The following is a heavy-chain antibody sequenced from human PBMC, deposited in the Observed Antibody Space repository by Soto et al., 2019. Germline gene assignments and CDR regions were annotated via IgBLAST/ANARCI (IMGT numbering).Heavy chain of an antibody. Sequence: SETLSLTCTVSGGSISSGVYYWSWIRQHPGKGLDWIGYIYYSGSTYYNPSLKSRVTISVDTSKNQFSLKLSSVTAADTAVYYCARDCSSPSCSRSYYYYYGMDVWGQGTTVTFSS. V-gene: IGHV4-31*03. CDR3: ARDCSSPSCSRSYYYYYGMDV. J-gene: IGHJ6*02. D-gene: IGHD2-2*01. CDR1: GGSISSGVYY. CDR2: IYYSGST.